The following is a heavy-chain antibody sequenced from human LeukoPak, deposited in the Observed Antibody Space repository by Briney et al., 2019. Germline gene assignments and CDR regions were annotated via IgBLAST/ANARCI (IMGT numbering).Heavy chain of an antibody. CDR3: ARHISGFSQFDF. CDR2: IYPGESDR. V-gene: IGHV5-51*07. Sequence: GESLKTSCKGFGYSFTNYWIGWVHQIPGKGLEWMGIIYPGESDRRFSPCFQGRVTISADKSISTAYLQWSSLKASDAAMYYCARHISGFSQFDFWGQGNLVTVSS. CDR1: GYSFTNYW. J-gene: IGHJ4*02. D-gene: IGHD3-22*01.